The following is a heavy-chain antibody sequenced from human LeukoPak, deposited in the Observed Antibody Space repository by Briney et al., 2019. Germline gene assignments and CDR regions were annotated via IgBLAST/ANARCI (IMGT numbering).Heavy chain of an antibody. CDR3: ARDLSDQCKYYYYYYMDV. CDR2: ISSSSSYI. V-gene: IGHV3-11*06. CDR1: GGSISSGGYY. Sequence: LSLTCTVSGGSISSGGYYWSWIRQPPGKGLEWVSSISSSSSYIYYADSVKGRFTISRDNAKNSLYLQMNSLRAEDTAVYYCARDLSDQCKYYYYYYMDVWGKGTTVTVSS. D-gene: IGHD2/OR15-2a*01. J-gene: IGHJ6*03.